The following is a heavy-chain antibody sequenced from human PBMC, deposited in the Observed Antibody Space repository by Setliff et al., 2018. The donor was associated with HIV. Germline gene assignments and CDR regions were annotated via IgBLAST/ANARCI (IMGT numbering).Heavy chain of an antibody. CDR2: VYYTGST. Sequence: SETLSLTCTVSGGSISSNNDHWGWIRQPPGQGPEWIGSVYYTGSTYYSLSLNSRVTISVDTSKNQFSLKLSSVTAADTAVYYCARGGYIAARFYYFDYWGQGLLVTVSS. CDR1: GGSISSNNDH. CDR3: ARGGYIAARFYYFDY. J-gene: IGHJ4*02. V-gene: IGHV4-39*07. D-gene: IGHD6-6*01.